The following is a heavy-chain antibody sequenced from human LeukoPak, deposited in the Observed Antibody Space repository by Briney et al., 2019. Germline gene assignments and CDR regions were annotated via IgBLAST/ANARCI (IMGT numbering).Heavy chain of an antibody. J-gene: IGHJ6*03. CDR2: IYTRGTT. CDR1: GVSISSYY. D-gene: IGHD4-23*01. Sequence: PSETLSLTCTVSGVSISSYYWSWIRQPAGKGLEWIGHIYTRGTTNYNPSVKSRVTVSLDTSKNQISLKLSSVTAADTAIYYCARVYTVMGATTVDHYHYYMDVWGKGTTVTVSS. V-gene: IGHV4-4*07. CDR3: ARVYTVMGATTVDHYHYYMDV.